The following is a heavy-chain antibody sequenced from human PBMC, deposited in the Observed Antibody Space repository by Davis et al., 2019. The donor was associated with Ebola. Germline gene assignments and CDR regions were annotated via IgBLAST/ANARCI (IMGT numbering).Heavy chain of an antibody. D-gene: IGHD6-13*01. CDR1: GFTFSGSA. CDR2: IRSKANSYAT. CDR3: TTGYSSSWYSIARPMDV. J-gene: IGHJ6*02. Sequence: GESLKLSCAASGFTFSGSAMHWVRQASGKGLEWVGRIRSKANSYATAYAASVKGRFTISRDDSKNTAYLQMNSLKTEDTAVYYCTTGYSSSWYSIARPMDVWGQGTTATVSS. V-gene: IGHV3-73*01.